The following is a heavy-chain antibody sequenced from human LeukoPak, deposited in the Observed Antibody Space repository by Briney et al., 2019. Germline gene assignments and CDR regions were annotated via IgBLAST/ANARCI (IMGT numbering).Heavy chain of an antibody. D-gene: IGHD3-3*01. V-gene: IGHV4-34*01. J-gene: IGHJ2*01. Sequence: PSETLSLTCAVYGGSFSGYYWSWIRQPPGKGLEWIGEINHSGSTNYNPSLKSRVTISVDTSKNQFSLKLSSVTAADTAVYYCARRNVKLRFSAMGYFDLWGRGTLVTVSS. CDR2: INHSGST. CDR3: ARRNVKLRFSAMGYFDL. CDR1: GGSFSGYY.